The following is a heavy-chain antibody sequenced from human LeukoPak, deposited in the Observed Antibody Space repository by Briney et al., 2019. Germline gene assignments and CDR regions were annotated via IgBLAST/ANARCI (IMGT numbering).Heavy chain of an antibody. J-gene: IGHJ5*02. CDR2: IYSGGST. CDR3: ARGKGRSSWFDP. CDR1: GFTVSSNY. Sequence: GGSLRLSCAASGFTVSSNYMSWVRQAPGMGLEWVSVIYSGGSTYYADSVKGRFTISRDNSKNTLYLQMNSLRAEDTAVYYCARGKGRSSWFDPWGQGTLVTVSS. V-gene: IGHV3-66*01. D-gene: IGHD3-10*01.